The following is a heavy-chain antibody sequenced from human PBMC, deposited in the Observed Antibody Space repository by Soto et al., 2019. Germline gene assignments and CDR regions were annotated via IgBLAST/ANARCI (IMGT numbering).Heavy chain of an antibody. CDR2: ISWNSGSI. J-gene: IGHJ3*02. V-gene: IGHV3-9*01. CDR1: GFTFDDYA. Sequence: GGSLRLSCAASGFTFDDYAMHWVRQAPGKGLEWVSGISWNSGSIGYADSVKGRFTISRDHAKNSLYLQMNSLRAEDTALYYCAKLRRPAGATTAFDIWGKGTMVTVSS. CDR3: AKLRRPAGATTAFDI. D-gene: IGHD1-26*01.